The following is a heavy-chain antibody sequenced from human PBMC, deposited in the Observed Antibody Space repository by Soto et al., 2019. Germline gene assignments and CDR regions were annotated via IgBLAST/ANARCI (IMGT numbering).Heavy chain of an antibody. CDR1: GFTFSTYW. V-gene: IGHV3-74*01. CDR2: IDSGGSTT. Sequence: PGGSLRLSCAASGFTFSTYWMHWVRQAPGKGLVWVSHIDSGGSTTNYADSVKGRFTISRDNAKNTLYLQMNSLRAEDTAVYYCARSHYFDSGTYACDVWGQGTMVTVS. D-gene: IGHD3-10*01. CDR3: ARSHYFDSGTYACDV. J-gene: IGHJ3*01.